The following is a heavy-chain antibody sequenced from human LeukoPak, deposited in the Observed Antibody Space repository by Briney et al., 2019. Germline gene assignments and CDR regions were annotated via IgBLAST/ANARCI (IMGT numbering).Heavy chain of an antibody. CDR2: INHSGST. J-gene: IGHJ4*02. CDR1: GGSFSGYY. Sequence: PSETLSLTCAVYGGSFSGYYWSWIRQPPGKGLEWIGEINHSGSTNYNPSLKSRVTISVDTSKNQFSLKLSSVTAADTAVYYCARGRKWLRSYYFDSWGQGTLVTVSS. D-gene: IGHD5-12*01. V-gene: IGHV4-34*01. CDR3: ARGRKWLRSYYFDS.